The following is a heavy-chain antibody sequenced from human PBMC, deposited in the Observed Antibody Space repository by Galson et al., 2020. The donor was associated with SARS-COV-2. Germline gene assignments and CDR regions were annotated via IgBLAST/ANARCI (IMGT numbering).Heavy chain of an antibody. CDR3: VRDRGAFDI. D-gene: IGHD3-10*01. CDR1: GFTFSNYW. V-gene: IGHV3-74*01. J-gene: IGHJ3*02. Sequence: GESLKISCAASGFTFSNYWMHWVRQVPGKGLVWVSRVNREGTFTTYADSVKGRFTISRDNAKNSVDLHMNSLRAEDTAVYFCVRDRGAFDICGQGTMVTVSS. CDR2: VNREGTFT.